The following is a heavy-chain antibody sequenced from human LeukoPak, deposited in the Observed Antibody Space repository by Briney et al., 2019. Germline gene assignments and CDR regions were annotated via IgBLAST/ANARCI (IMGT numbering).Heavy chain of an antibody. Sequence: GGSLRLSCAASGFSLSDFYMSWIRQAPGKGLEWVLYISSGTTVYYSDAVKGRFTISRDNVKNSLSLQMDSLRAEDTAVYYCARVIQRGRQDSGVDGDYYYYYMDVWGKGATVTVSS. V-gene: IGHV3-11*01. J-gene: IGHJ6*03. CDR1: GFSLSDFY. D-gene: IGHD2-15*01. CDR3: ARVIQRGRQDSGVDGDYYYYYMDV. CDR2: ISSGTTV.